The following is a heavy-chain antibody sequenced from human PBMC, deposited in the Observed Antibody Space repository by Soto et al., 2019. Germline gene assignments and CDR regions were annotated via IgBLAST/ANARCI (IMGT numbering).Heavy chain of an antibody. D-gene: IGHD1-20*01. CDR2: IYYSGNT. CDR1: GGSISSYY. V-gene: IGHV4-59*01. Sequence: SETLSLTCTVSGGSISSYYWSWIRQPPGKGLERIGYIYYSGNTNYNPSLKSRVTISADTSKNQFSLKLSSVTAADTAVYYCARDRNNWSYFDYWGQGMLVTVSS. J-gene: IGHJ4*02. CDR3: ARDRNNWSYFDY.